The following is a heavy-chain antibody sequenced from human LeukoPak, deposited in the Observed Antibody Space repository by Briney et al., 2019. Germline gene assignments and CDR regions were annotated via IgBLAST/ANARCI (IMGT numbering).Heavy chain of an antibody. Sequence: GGSLRLSCTTSGFTFSDHVMHWVRQAPGKGLEWVAFIWHDGTQEYYADSVKGRFTISRDNSKNTVHLQMNSLRVDDTALYFCAREGRASTGEGGFDMWGPGTMVTVSS. D-gene: IGHD2-8*02. CDR1: GFTFSDHV. J-gene: IGHJ3*02. CDR2: IWHDGTQE. CDR3: AREGRASTGEGGFDM. V-gene: IGHV3-30*02.